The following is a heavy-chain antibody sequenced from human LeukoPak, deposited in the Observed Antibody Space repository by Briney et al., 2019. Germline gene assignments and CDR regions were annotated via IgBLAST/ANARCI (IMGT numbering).Heavy chain of an antibody. CDR3: ARAGGGYSGYDHYYYYGMDV. CDR1: GYTFTGYY. CDR2: INPNSGGT. J-gene: IGHJ6*04. Sequence: APVKVSCKASGYTFTGYYMHWVRQAPGQGLEWMGWINPNSGGTNYAQKFQGWVTMTRDTSISTAYMELSRLRSDDTAVYYCARAGGGYSGYDHYYYYGMDVWGKGTTVTVSS. V-gene: IGHV1-2*04. D-gene: IGHD5-12*01.